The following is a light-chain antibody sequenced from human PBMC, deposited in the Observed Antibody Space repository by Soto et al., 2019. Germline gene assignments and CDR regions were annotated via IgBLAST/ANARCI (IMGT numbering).Light chain of an antibody. Sequence: QSALTQSPSASGSPGQSVTISCTGTSSDIGGYNSVSWYQQHPGKAPKVMIYDVTKRPSGVPDRFSGSQSGTSASLAITGLQAEDEADYYCQSYDNTLSASYVFGTGTKVTVL. CDR3: QSYDNTLSASYV. CDR2: DVT. J-gene: IGLJ1*01. CDR1: SSDIGGYNS. V-gene: IGLV2-8*01.